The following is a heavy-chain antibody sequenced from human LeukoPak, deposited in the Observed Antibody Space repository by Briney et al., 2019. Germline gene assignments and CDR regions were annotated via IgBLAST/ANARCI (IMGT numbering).Heavy chain of an antibody. J-gene: IGHJ3*02. CDR3: ARDYGGNGEGSAFDI. V-gene: IGHV4-59*01. CDR1: GGSISSYY. Sequence: PSETLSLTCTVSGGSISSYYWSWIRQPPGKGLEWIGYIYYSGSTNYNPSLKSRVTISVDTSKNQFSLKLSSVTAADTAVYYCARDYGGNGEGSAFDIWGQGTMVTVSS. CDR2: IYYSGST. D-gene: IGHD4-23*01.